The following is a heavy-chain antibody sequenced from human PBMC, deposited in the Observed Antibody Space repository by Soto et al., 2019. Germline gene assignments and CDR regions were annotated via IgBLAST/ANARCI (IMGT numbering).Heavy chain of an antibody. Sequence: QVQLQESGPGLVKPSGTLSLTCAVSSGSISSSNWWSWVRQPPGKGLEWIGEIYHSGSTNYNPSLKSRVTISVDKSKNQFSLKLSSVTAADTAVYYCARQGRHGVRSHRGWFDPWGQGTLVTVSS. CDR3: ARQGRHGVRSHRGWFDP. CDR1: SGSISSSNW. V-gene: IGHV4-4*02. CDR2: IYHSGST. J-gene: IGHJ5*02. D-gene: IGHD3-10*02.